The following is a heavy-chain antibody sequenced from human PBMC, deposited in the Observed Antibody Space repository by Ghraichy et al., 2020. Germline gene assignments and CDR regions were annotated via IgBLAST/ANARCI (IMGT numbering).Heavy chain of an antibody. D-gene: IGHD6-13*01. J-gene: IGHJ4*02. CDR1: GFTFSSYA. V-gene: IGHV3-23*01. Sequence: GGSLRLSCAASGFTFSSYAMSWVRQAPGKGLEWVSAISGSGGSTYYADSVKGRFTISRDNSKNTLYLQMNSLRAEDTVVYYCAKGGAAAGRLNGGYWGQGTLVTVSS. CDR2: ISGSGGST. CDR3: AKGGAAAGRLNGGY.